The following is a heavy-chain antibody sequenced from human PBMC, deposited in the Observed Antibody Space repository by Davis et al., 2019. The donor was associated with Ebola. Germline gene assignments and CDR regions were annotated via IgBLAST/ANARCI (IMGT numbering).Heavy chain of an antibody. Sequence: GESLKISCKGSGYTFTNYWIGWVRQMPEKGLEWMGIVYPADSDTRYSPSFEGQVTLSADRSISTAYLQWSSLKASDTAMYYCARQESLYGYSDSWGQGTLVTVSS. J-gene: IGHJ4*02. V-gene: IGHV5-51*01. D-gene: IGHD5-24*01. CDR3: ARQESLYGYSDS. CDR2: VYPADSDT. CDR1: GYTFTNYW.